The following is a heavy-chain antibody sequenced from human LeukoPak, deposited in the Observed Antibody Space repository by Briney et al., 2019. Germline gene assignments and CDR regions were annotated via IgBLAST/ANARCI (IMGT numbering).Heavy chain of an antibody. J-gene: IGHJ6*04. V-gene: IGHV3-11*04. D-gene: IGHD3-3*01. CDR2: ISSTGSTI. CDR3: ARQRFGDV. CDR1: GFTFSDYF. Sequence: GGSLRLSCATSGFTFSDYFMTWIRQAPGKGLEWISHISSTGSTIDYADSVKGRFTISRDNARNSLYLQMNSLRAEDTAVYYCARQRFGDVWGKGTTVTVSS.